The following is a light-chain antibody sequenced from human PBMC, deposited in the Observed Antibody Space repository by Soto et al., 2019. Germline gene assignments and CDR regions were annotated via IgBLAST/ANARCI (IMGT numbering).Light chain of an antibody. CDR2: AAS. Sequence: IQITQSPSSVSASVGDTVTITCRASQLISSWLAWYQQKPGKAPKLLIYAASNLQSGVPSRFSGSESGTDFTLTISSLQPEDFATYCCQQASSFPLTFGGGDKVEI. CDR3: QQASSFPLT. V-gene: IGKV1-12*01. CDR1: QLISSW. J-gene: IGKJ4*01.